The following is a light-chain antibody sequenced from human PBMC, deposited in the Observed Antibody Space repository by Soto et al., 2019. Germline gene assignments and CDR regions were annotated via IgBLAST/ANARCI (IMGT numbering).Light chain of an antibody. CDR2: GVS. CDR3: SSSTSSNTLV. J-gene: IGLJ3*02. V-gene: IGLV2-14*01. Sequence: QSVLTQPASVSASPGQSITISCTGGKNDIGSSDYVSWYQQHPGKAPKLIIYGVSNRPSGTSDRFSGSKSGNTASLTIPGLQADDEADYYCSSSTSSNTLVFGGGTKVTVL. CDR1: KNDIGSSDY.